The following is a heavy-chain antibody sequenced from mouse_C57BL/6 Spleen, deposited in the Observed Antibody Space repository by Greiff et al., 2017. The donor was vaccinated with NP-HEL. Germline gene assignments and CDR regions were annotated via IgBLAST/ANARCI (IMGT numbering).Heavy chain of an antibody. CDR1: GFTFSNYW. V-gene: IGHV6-3*01. CDR3: TDRPGFAY. Sequence: EVKLMESGGGLVQPGGSMKLSCVASGFTFSNYWMNWVRQSPEKGLEWVAQIRLKSDNYATHYAESVKGRFTISRDDSKSSVYLQMNNLRAEDTGIYYCTDRPGFAYWGQGTLVTVSA. J-gene: IGHJ3*01. CDR2: IRLKSDNYAT.